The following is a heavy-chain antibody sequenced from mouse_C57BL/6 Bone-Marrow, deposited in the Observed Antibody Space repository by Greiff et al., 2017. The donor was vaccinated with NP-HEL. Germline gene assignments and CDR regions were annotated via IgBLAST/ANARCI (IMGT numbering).Heavy chain of an antibody. Sequence: VQLVESGAELAKPGASVKLSCKASGYTFTRSCLHLVKQRPGPCLSFILYINPSSGYTKYNQKFKDKATLTADKSSSTAYMQLSSLTYEDSAVYYCARLRYYGSSPWFAYWGQGTLVTVSA. CDR2: INPSSGYT. V-gene: IGHV1-7*01. CDR3: ARLRYYGSSPWFAY. CDR1: GYTFTRSC. D-gene: IGHD1-1*01. J-gene: IGHJ3*01.